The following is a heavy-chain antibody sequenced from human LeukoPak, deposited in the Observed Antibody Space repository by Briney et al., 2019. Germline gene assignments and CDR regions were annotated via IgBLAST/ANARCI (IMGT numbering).Heavy chain of an antibody. V-gene: IGHV1-2*02. CDR2: INPNSGGT. J-gene: IGHJ6*02. D-gene: IGHD3-22*01. CDR1: GYTFTGYY. CDR3: ARDRPDYYDSSGYPLIYYYGMDV. Sequence: GASVKVSRKASGYTFTGYYMHWVRQAPGQGLEWMGWINPNSGGTNYAQKFQGRVTMTRDTSISTAYMELSRLRSDDTAVYYCARDRPDYYDSSGYPLIYYYGMDVWGQGTTVTVSS.